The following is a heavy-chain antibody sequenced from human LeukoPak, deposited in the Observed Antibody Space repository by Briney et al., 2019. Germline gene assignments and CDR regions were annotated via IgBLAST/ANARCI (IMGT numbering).Heavy chain of an antibody. Sequence: RQPPGKGLEWIGYIYYSGSTTYNPSLKSRVTISVDTSKTQFSLKLTSVTAADTAVYYCATYRSTSGYVDSWGQGTLVTVSS. CDR2: IYYSGST. V-gene: IGHV4-59*08. D-gene: IGHD3-22*01. CDR3: ATYRSTSGYVDS. J-gene: IGHJ4*02.